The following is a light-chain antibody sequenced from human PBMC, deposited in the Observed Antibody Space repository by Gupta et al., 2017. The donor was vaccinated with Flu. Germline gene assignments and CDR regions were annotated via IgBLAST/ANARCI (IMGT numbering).Light chain of an antibody. CDR1: LSVVAPF. Sequence: LSLSQGERATWSCRARLSVVAPFLACYKQQPGQAPRLLIYGASTRYAGVSDRFSGSVFGKYLTLTISRLELEDFAIYYCQQDGSSPAFSFNQGTKLE. CDR2: GAS. V-gene: IGKV3-20*01. J-gene: IGKJ2*01. CDR3: QQDGSSPAFS.